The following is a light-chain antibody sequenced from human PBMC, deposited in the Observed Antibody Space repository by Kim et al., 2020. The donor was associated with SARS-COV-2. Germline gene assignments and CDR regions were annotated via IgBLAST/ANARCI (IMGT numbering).Light chain of an antibody. J-gene: IGLJ7*01. V-gene: IGLV1-51*01. Sequence: QKVTISCSGSSLHVGNNYVSWYQQFPGAAPKLLIYENDKRPSVIPDRFSASKSGTSATLSITGVQTGDEAEYFCATWDSSLSAAVFGGGTQLTVL. CDR3: ATWDSSLSAAV. CDR1: SLHVGNNY. CDR2: END.